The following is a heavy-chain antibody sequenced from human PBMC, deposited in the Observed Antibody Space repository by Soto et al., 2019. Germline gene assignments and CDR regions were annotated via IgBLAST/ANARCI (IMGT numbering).Heavy chain of an antibody. CDR2: IYWDDDK. J-gene: IGHJ4*02. CDR3: AHGSGWLSDY. V-gene: IGHV2-5*02. Sequence: QITLKESGPTLVKPTQTLTLTCTFSGFSLSSPAVGVNWIRQPPGKALEWLALIYWDDDKQYSPSLRSRLTITKDTSKIQMVLTMTNMDPVDTATYYCAHGSGWLSDYWGQGTLVTVSS. CDR1: GFSLSSPAVG. D-gene: IGHD6-19*01.